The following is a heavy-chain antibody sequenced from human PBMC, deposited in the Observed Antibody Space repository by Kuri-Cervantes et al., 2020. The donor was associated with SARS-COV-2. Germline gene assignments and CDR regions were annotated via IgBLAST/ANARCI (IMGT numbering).Heavy chain of an antibody. CDR2: INPNSGGT. D-gene: IGHD1-26*01. J-gene: IGHJ6*03. CDR3: AREGVGAHKGYYMDV. Sequence: ASVKVSCKASGYTFTGYYMHWVRQAPGQGLEWMGWINPNSGGTNYAQKFQGRVTMTRDTSISTAYMELSRLRSDDTAVYYCAREGVGAHKGYYMDVWGKGTTVTDSS. CDR1: GYTFTGYY. V-gene: IGHV1-2*02.